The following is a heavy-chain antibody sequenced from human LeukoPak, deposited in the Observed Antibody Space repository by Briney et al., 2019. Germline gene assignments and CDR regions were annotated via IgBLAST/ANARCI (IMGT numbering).Heavy chain of an antibody. V-gene: IGHV1-69*13. D-gene: IGHD6-6*01. CDR1: GYTFTSYA. CDR2: IIPIFGTA. J-gene: IGHJ4*02. Sequence: SVKVSCKASGYTFTSYAMHWVRQAPGQGLEWMGGIIPIFGTANYAQKFQGRVTITADESTSTAYMELSSLRSEDTAVYYCARDRGSSSSPFDYWGQGTLVTVSS. CDR3: ARDRGSSSSPFDY.